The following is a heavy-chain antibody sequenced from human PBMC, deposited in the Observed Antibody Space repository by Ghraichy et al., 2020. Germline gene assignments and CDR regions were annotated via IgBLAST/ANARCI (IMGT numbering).Heavy chain of an antibody. CDR2: INHSGST. D-gene: IGHD2-2*02. CDR1: GGSFSGYY. V-gene: IGHV4-34*01. J-gene: IGHJ6*02. CDR3: ARGDYCSSTSCYRTRSYYYYGMDV. Sequence: SETLSLTCAVYGGSFSGYYWSWIRQPPGKGLEWIGEINHSGSTNYNPSLKSRVTISVDTSKNQFSLKLSSVTAADTAVYYCARGDYCSSTSCYRTRSYYYYGMDVWGQGTTVTVSS.